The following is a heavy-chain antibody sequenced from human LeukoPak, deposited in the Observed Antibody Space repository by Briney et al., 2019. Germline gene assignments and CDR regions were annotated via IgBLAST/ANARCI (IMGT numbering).Heavy chain of an antibody. CDR2: MNPNSGNT. J-gene: IGHJ4*02. V-gene: IGHV1-8*01. CDR1: GYTFNSYD. Sequence: ASVKVSCKASGYTFNSYDINWVRQATGQGLEWMGWMNPNSGNTGYAQRFQGRVTMTRNTSISTAYMELSSLRSEDTAVYCCARVSGRGSSGYYLHFDDWGQGTLVTVSS. CDR3: ARVSGRGSSGYYLHFDD. D-gene: IGHD3-22*01.